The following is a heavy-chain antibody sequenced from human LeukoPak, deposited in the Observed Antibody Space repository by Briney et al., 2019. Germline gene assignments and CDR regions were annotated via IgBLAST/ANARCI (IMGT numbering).Heavy chain of an antibody. J-gene: IGHJ4*02. CDR2: INPNSGGT. D-gene: IGHD6-19*01. Sequence: ASVKVSCKASGYTFTGYYLHWVRQAPGQGLEWMGWINPNSGGTDYAQKFQGRVTMTRDTSISTAYMELSRLRSDDTAAYYCARDRIAVAGTVDSWGQGTLVTVSS. CDR3: ARDRIAVAGTVDS. V-gene: IGHV1-2*02. CDR1: GYTFTGYY.